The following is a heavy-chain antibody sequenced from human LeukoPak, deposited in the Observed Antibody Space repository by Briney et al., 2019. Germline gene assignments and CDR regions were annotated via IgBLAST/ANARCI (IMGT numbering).Heavy chain of an antibody. Sequence: GGSLRLSCAASGFTFSSYWMSWVRQAPGKGLEWVANIKQDGSEKYYVDSVKGRFTISRDNAKNSLYLQMNSLRAEDTAVYYCAREAPGAVPAAILGGWGQGTLVTVSS. J-gene: IGHJ4*02. CDR2: IKQDGSEK. CDR1: GFTFSSYW. V-gene: IGHV3-7*01. CDR3: AREAPGAVPAAILGG. D-gene: IGHD2-2*01.